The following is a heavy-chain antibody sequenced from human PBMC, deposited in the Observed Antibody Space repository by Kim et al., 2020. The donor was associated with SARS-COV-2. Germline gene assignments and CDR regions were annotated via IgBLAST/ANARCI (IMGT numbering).Heavy chain of an antibody. V-gene: IGHV4-34*01. Sequence: SETLSLTCAVYGGSFSGYYWSWIRQPPGKGLEWIGEINHSGSTNYNPSLKSRVTISVDTSKNQFSLKLSSVTAADTAVYYCARKKRGLREGVDYWGQGNL. CDR1: GGSFSGYY. CDR2: INHSGST. J-gene: IGHJ4*02. CDR3: ARKKRGLREGVDY. D-gene: IGHD1-26*01.